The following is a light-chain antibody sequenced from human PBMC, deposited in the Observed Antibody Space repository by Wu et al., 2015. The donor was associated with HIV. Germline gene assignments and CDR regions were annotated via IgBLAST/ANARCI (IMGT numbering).Light chain of an antibody. CDR3: QQYNNWAGT. V-gene: IGKV3-15*01. CDR2: GAS. J-gene: IGKJ1*01. Sequence: EIVMTQSPATLSVSPGEGATLSCRASQSVSSNLAWYQQKPGQAPRLLFYGASTRATGIPARFSGSGSGTEFTLTISSMQSEDFAIYYCQQYNNWAGTFGQGTKVEIK. CDR1: QSVSSN.